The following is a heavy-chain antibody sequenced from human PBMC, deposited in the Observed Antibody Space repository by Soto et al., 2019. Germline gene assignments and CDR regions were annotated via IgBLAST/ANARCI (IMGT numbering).Heavy chain of an antibody. CDR3: VSAAFGSGWTS. D-gene: IGHD6-19*01. V-gene: IGHV3-23*01. CDR1: GFTFSNYA. Sequence: EVQLLESGGALVQPGGSLRLSCAASGFTFSNYAFNWVRQAPGKGLEWVSGISGSGDRTDYTDSVKGRFTISRDNSKNTLYVHLNSLRVADTAVYYCVSAAFGSGWTSWGQGTLVAVSP. J-gene: IGHJ4*02. CDR2: ISGSGDRT.